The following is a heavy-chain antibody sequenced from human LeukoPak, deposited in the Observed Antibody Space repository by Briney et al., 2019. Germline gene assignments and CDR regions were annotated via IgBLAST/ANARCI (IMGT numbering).Heavy chain of an antibody. Sequence: GGSLRLSCAASGFTFSSYAMHWVRQAPGKGLEWVAVISYDGSNKYYADSVKGRFTISRDNSKNTLYLQMNSLRAEDTAVYYCARAEAAAGLDYWGQGTLVTVSS. CDR3: ARAEAAAGLDY. J-gene: IGHJ4*02. V-gene: IGHV3-30*04. CDR1: GFTFSSYA. CDR2: ISYDGSNK. D-gene: IGHD6-13*01.